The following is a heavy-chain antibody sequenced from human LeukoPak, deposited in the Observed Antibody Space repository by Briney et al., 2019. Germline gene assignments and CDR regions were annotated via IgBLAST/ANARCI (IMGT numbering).Heavy chain of an antibody. V-gene: IGHV4-34*01. CDR2: IHKSGTT. CDR3: ARKYYYNLGSFPFDF. J-gene: IGHJ4*02. Sequence: SETLSLTRAVSGGPFTGYFLSWIRQPPGKGLEWIGEIHKSGTTNYNPSLNSRLTISEDTSKNQFYLNLSSVTAADTAVYYCARKYYYNLGSFPFDFWGQGTLVTVSS. CDR1: GGPFTGYF. D-gene: IGHD3-10*01.